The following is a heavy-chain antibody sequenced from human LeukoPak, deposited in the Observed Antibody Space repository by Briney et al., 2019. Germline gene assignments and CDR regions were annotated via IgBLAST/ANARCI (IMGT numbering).Heavy chain of an antibody. V-gene: IGHV1-18*01. D-gene: IGHD2-15*01. CDR3: ARERVVVVAVMIYYGMDV. CDR2: ISAYNGNT. J-gene: IGHJ6*02. Sequence: ASVKVSCKASGYTFTSYGISWVRQAPGQGLEWMGWISAYNGNTNYAQKLQGRVTMTTDTSTSTAYMELRSLRSDDTAVYYCARERVVVVAVMIYYGMDVWGQGTTVTVSS. CDR1: GYTFTSYG.